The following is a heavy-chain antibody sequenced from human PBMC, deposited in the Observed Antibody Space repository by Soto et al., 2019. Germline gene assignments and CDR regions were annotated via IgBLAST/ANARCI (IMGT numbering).Heavy chain of an antibody. D-gene: IGHD2-2*01. CDR2: ISYDGSNK. CDR1: GFTFSSYA. CDR3: ARDSLDIVLVPAAIASYYYGMDV. V-gene: IGHV3-30-3*01. Sequence: QVQLVESGGGVVQPGRSLRLSCAASGFTFSSYAMHWVRQAPGKGLEWVAVISYDGSNKYSADSVKGRFTISRDNSKNTLYLQMNSLRAEDTAEYYCARDSLDIVLVPAAIASYYYGMDVWGQGTTVTVSS. J-gene: IGHJ6*02.